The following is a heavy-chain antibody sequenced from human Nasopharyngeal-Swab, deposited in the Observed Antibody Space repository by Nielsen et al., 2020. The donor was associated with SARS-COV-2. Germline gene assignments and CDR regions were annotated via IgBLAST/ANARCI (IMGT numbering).Heavy chain of an antibody. CDR3: AREQLCIRGTRCLDAFDI. CDR1: GFNLRSYD. D-gene: IGHD2-2*01. Sequence: GESLKISCAASGFNLRSYDVHWVRQTPGEGLEWVSVIASSGATSYLDSVKGRFTVSRDNVKNSVYLQMNSLRAGDTAVYYCAREQLCIRGTRCLDAFDIWGQGTMVTVSS. V-gene: IGHV3-13*01. J-gene: IGHJ3*02. CDR2: IASSGAT.